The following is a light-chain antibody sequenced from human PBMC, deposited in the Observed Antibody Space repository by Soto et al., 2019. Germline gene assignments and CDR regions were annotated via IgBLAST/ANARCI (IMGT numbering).Light chain of an antibody. J-gene: IGKJ1*01. CDR1: QSVSSN. V-gene: IGKV3-15*01. Sequence: EIVMTQSPVTLSVSPLERATLSXRASQSVSSNLAWYQQKPGQAPSLLIYGAFTRATGIPARFSGTGSGTEFTLTISSLQSEDFALYYCQQYNDWPLTFGQGTKVDIK. CDR3: QQYNDWPLT. CDR2: GAF.